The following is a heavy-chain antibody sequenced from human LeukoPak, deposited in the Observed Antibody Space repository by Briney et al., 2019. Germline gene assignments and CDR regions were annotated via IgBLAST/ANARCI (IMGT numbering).Heavy chain of an antibody. CDR1: GFTFSSYW. J-gene: IGHJ4*02. D-gene: IGHD2-15*01. CDR3: AREGDCSGGSCYIDY. CDR2: IYSGGST. Sequence: GGSLRLSCAASGFTFSSYWMSWVRQAPGKGLEWVSVIYSGGSTYYADSVKGRFTISRDNSKNTLYLQMNSLRAEDTAVYYCAREGDCSGGSCYIDYWGQGTLVTVSS. V-gene: IGHV3-53*01.